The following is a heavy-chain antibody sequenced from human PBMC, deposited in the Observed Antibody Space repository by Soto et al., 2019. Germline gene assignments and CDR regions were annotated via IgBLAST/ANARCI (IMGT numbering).Heavy chain of an antibody. D-gene: IGHD3-22*01. CDR1: GYTFTNYW. J-gene: IGHJ4*02. Sequence: GESLKISCQGSGYTFTNYWIVWVRQMPGKGLEWMGIILPGNSNIRYSPSFQGHVTISADMSVNTAYLQWSSLKASDTAVYYCAKQYVWVPTIPMISYHYWCQGTLVSVSS. CDR3: AKQYVWVPTIPMISYHY. V-gene: IGHV5-51*01. CDR2: ILPGNSNI.